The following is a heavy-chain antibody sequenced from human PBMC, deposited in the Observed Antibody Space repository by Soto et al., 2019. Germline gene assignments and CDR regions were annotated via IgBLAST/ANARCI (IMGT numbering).Heavy chain of an antibody. J-gene: IGHJ4*02. V-gene: IGHV3-23*01. CDR1: GFAFSSYA. CDR3: AKFFETTVTTGQNY. Sequence: GGSLRLSCAASGFAFSSYAMSWVRQAPGKGLEWVSAISGSGGSTYYADSVKGRFTISRDNSKNTLYLQMNSLRAEDTAVYYCAKFFETTVTTGQNYWGQGPPVTVSS. CDR2: ISGSGGST. D-gene: IGHD4-17*01.